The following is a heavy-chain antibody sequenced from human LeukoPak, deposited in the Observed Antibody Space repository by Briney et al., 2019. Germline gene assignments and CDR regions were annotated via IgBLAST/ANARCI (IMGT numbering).Heavy chain of an antibody. V-gene: IGHV4-59*01. CDR2: IYYSGTT. Sequence: PSETLSLTCTVSGGSISSYYWSWVRQPPGKGLEWVGYIYYSGTTSYNPSLKRRVTISVHTSKNQFSLKLSSVTAADTAVYYCARWNSGGDYWGQGTLVTVSS. D-gene: IGHD1/OR15-1a*01. J-gene: IGHJ4*02. CDR1: GGSISSYY. CDR3: ARWNSGGDY.